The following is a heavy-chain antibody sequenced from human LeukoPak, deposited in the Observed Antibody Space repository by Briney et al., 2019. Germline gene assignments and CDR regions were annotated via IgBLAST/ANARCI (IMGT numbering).Heavy chain of an antibody. J-gene: IGHJ4*02. D-gene: IGHD6-13*01. Sequence: GGSLRLSCAASGFTFSSYSMNWVRQAPGKGLEWVSSISSSSSYIYYADSVKGRFTISRDNAKNSLYLQMNGLRAEDTAVYYCARTGVSSSWYGDYWGQGTLVTVSS. CDR2: ISSSSSYI. CDR3: ARTGVSSSWYGDY. CDR1: GFTFSSYS. V-gene: IGHV3-21*01.